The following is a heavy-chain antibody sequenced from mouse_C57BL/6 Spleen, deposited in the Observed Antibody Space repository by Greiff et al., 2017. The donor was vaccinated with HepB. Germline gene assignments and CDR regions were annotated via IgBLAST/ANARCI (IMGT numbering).Heavy chain of an antibody. CDR3: ARGYFDV. J-gene: IGHJ1*03. CDR2: IYPGSGST. CDR1: GNTFTSYW. V-gene: IGHV1-55*01. Sequence: VQLQQPGAELVKPGASVKMSCKASGNTFTSYWITGVKQRPGQGLEWIGDIYPGSGSTNYNEKVKSKATRTVDTSSSTSYLQLSSLTSEDSAVYYSARGYFDVWGTGTTVTVSS.